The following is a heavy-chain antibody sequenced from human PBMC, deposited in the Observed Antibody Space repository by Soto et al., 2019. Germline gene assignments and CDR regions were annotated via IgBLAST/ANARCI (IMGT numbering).Heavy chain of an antibody. V-gene: IGHV3-33*01. CDR2: IWYDGSIK. J-gene: IGHJ4*02. Sequence: QVQLVESGGGVVQPGRSLRLSCAASGFIFSNHGMHWVRQAPGKGLEWVAVIWYDGSIKYYADSVKGRFTISRDNSKNTLYLQMNSLRAEDTAVYYCARDRPEYWGQGTLVTVSS. CDR3: ARDRPEY. CDR1: GFIFSNHG.